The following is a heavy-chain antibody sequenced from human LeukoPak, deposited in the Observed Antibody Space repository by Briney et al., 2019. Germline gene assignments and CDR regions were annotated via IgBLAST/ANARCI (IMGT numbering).Heavy chain of an antibody. CDR3: ARDSYYYMDV. J-gene: IGHJ6*03. V-gene: IGHV6-1*01. CDR2: TYYRSKWYI. Sequence: PSQTLSLTCAISGDSVSSNSAAWNWIRQSPSRGLEWLGRTYYRSKWYIENAVSVQSRMTINPDTSKNQFSLHLNSVTPEDTAVYYCARDSYYYMDVWGKGTTVTVSS. CDR1: GDSVSSNSAA.